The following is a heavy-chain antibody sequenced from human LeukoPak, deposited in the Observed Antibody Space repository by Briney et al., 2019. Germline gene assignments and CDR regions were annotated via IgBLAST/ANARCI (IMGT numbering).Heavy chain of an antibody. J-gene: IGHJ3*02. CDR3: ASRPTTMDAFDI. D-gene: IGHD5-18*01. Sequence: GGSLRLSCAASGFTCSTYSMNWVRQAPGKGLEWVSYISSSSSTIYYADSVKGRFTISRDNAKNSLYLQMNSLRAEDTAVYYCASRPTTMDAFDIWGQGTMVTVSS. CDR2: ISSSSSTI. CDR1: GFTCSTYS. V-gene: IGHV3-48*01.